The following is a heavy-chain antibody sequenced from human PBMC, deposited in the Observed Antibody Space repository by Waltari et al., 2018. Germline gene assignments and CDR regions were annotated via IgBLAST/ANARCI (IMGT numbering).Heavy chain of an antibody. CDR3: AKERFRYSSSWADAFDI. Sequence: QVQLVESGGGVVQPGRSLRLSCAASGFTFSSYGMHWVRQAPGKGLEWVAVISYDGSKKYSADSVKGRFTISRENYKNTLYLQMNSLRAEDTAVYYCAKERFRYSSSWADAFDIWGQGTMVTVSS. D-gene: IGHD6-13*01. CDR2: ISYDGSKK. CDR1: GFTFSSYG. J-gene: IGHJ3*02. V-gene: IGHV3-30*18.